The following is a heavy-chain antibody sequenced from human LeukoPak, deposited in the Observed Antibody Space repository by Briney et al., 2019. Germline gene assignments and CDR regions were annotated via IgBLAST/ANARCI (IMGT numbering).Heavy chain of an antibody. J-gene: IGHJ4*02. CDR2: ISGSGGST. D-gene: IGHD3-3*01. CDR3: AKEVNDFWSGYSPTYYFDY. V-gene: IGHV3-23*01. Sequence: PGGSLRLSCAASGFTFSSYAMSWVRQAPGKGLEWVSAISGSGGSTYYADSVKGRFTISRDNSKNTLYLQMNSLRAEDTAVYYCAKEVNDFWSGYSPTYYFDYWGQGTLVTVSS. CDR1: GFTFSSYA.